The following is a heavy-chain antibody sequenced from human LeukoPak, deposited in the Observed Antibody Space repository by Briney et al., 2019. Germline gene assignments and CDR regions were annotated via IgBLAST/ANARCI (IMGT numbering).Heavy chain of an antibody. CDR1: GFTFNGKW. CDR3: VREYDDYTRWEDY. V-gene: IGHV3-7*01. CDR2: IKKDGSEK. D-gene: IGHD4-17*01. J-gene: IGHJ4*02. Sequence: PGGSLRLSCVASGFTFNGKWMSWVRQAPGKGLEWVANIKKDGSEKYYVDSVKGRFTISRDNAKNSLYLQMNSLRAEDTAIYYCVREYDDYTRWEDYWGQGTLVTVSS.